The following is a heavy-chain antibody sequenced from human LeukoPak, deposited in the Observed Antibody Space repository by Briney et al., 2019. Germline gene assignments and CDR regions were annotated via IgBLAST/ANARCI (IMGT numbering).Heavy chain of an antibody. V-gene: IGHV3-23*01. D-gene: IGHD6-13*01. CDR2: ISGSGGST. Sequence: GGSLRLSCAASGFTFGSYAMSWVRQAPGKGLEWVSAISGSGGSTYYADSVKGRFTISRDNSKNTLYLQMNSLRAEDTAVYYRAKARYSSSWYEIDYWGQGTLVTVSS. J-gene: IGHJ4*02. CDR3: AKARYSSSWYEIDY. CDR1: GFTFGSYA.